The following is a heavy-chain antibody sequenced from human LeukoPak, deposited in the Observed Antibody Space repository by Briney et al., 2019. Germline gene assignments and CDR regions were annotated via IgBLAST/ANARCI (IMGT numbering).Heavy chain of an antibody. J-gene: IGHJ4*02. CDR1: GYTFTDYY. D-gene: IGHD2-2*01. V-gene: IGHV1-2*02. CDR3: AIANFLYCSSTTCLFDY. CDR2: INPNDGDT. Sequence: GASVKVSCKASGYTFTDYYMHWVRQAPGQGFEWMGWINPNDGDTNYAQKFQGRVTMTKDTSISTAHMEVSRLGSDDTAVYYCAIANFLYCSSTTCLFDYWGQGTLVTVSS.